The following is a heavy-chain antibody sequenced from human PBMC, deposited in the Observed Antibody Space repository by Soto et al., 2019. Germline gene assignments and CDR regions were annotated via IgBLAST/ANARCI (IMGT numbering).Heavy chain of an antibody. D-gene: IGHD3-22*01. Sequence: GGSLRLSCAASGFTFSSYAMSWVRQAPGKGLEWVSAISGGGGSTYYADSVKGRFTISRDNSKNTLYLQMNSLRAEDTAVYYCAKEGYDSSGYYVYFQHWGQGTLVTVSS. CDR3: AKEGYDSSGYYVYFQH. J-gene: IGHJ1*01. V-gene: IGHV3-23*01. CDR2: ISGGGGST. CDR1: GFTFSSYA.